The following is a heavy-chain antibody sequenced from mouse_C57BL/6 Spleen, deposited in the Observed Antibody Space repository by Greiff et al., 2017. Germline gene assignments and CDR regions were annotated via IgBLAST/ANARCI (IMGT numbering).Heavy chain of an antibody. CDR3: ARAYYGSD. Sequence: QVQLKQSGAELVMPGASVKLSCKASGYTFTSYWMHWVKQRPGQGLEWIGEIDPSDSYTNYNQKVKGKSTLTVDKSSSTAYMQLSSLTSEDSAVYYCARAYYGSDWGQGTTLTVSS. CDR1: GYTFTSYW. J-gene: IGHJ2*01. D-gene: IGHD1-1*01. V-gene: IGHV1-69*01. CDR2: IDPSDSYT.